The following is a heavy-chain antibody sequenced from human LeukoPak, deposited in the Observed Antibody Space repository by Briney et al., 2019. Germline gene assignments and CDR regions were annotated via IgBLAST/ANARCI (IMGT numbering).Heavy chain of an antibody. CDR2: IYYSGST. V-gene: IGHV4-59*01. CDR1: GGSISSYY. Sequence: PSETLSLTCTVSGGSISSYYWSWIRQPPGKGLEWIGYIYYSGSTNYNPSLKSRVTISVDTSKNQFSLKLSSVTAADTAVYYCARDLLTGYSILSRWGQGTLVTVSS. J-gene: IGHJ4*02. D-gene: IGHD6-13*01. CDR3: ARDLLTGYSILSR.